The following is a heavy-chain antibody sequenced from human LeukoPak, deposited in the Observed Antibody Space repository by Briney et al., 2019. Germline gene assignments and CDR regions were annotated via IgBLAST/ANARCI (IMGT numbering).Heavy chain of an antibody. CDR3: ARGPIGDFWSGYRHYYYYGMDV. V-gene: IGHV4-34*01. CDR1: GGSFSGYY. Sequence: SEALSLTCAVYGGSFSGYYWSWIRQPPGKGLEWIGEINHSGSTNYNPSLKSRVTISVDTSKNQFSLKLSSVTAADTAVYYCARGPIGDFWSGYRHYYYYGMDVWGQGTTVTVSS. D-gene: IGHD3-3*01. J-gene: IGHJ6*02. CDR2: INHSGST.